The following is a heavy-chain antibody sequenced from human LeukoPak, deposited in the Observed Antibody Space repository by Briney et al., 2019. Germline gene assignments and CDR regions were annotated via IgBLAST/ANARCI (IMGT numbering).Heavy chain of an antibody. V-gene: IGHV1-3*01. Sequence: ASVKVSCKASGYTFTSYAMQWVRQAPGQRLEWMGWIDAGNGNTKYSQKFQGRVTITRDTSASTAYMELSSLRSEDTSVYYCARAEVRGVLNYYYYGMDVWGKGTPVTVSS. J-gene: IGHJ6*04. CDR1: GYTFTSYA. CDR3: ARAEVRGVLNYYYYGMDV. D-gene: IGHD3-10*01. CDR2: IDAGNGNT.